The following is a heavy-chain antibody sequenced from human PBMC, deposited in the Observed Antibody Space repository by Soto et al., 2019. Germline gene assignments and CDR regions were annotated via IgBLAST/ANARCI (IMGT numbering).Heavy chain of an antibody. J-gene: IGHJ4*02. CDR2: ISDSGST. CDR1: GFTFSNHA. Sequence: EVQLLEAGGALVQPGGSLRLSCAASGFTFSNHAMNWVRQAPGKGLEWVSTISDSGSTYYADSVKGRFTISRDNSKNTLYLQMNSLRAEDTAVYYCARDPGGHYCTSTSCLYYFAHWGQGTLVIVPS. V-gene: IGHV3-23*01. CDR3: ARDPGGHYCTSTSCLYYFAH. D-gene: IGHD2-2*01.